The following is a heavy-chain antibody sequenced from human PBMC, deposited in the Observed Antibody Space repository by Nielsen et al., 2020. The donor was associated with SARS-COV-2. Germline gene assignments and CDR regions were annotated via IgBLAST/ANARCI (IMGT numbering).Heavy chain of an antibody. CDR1: GFTFSSYG. V-gene: IGHV3-33*01. D-gene: IGHD1-26*01. CDR2: IWYDGSNK. J-gene: IGHJ4*02. CDR3: ARESDSGSWEIIGIDY. Sequence: GESLKISCAASGFTFSSYGMHWVRQAPGKGLEWVAVIWYDGSNKYYADSVKGRFTISRDNSKNTLYLQMNSLRAEDTAVYYCARESDSGSWEIIGIDYWGQGTLVTVSS.